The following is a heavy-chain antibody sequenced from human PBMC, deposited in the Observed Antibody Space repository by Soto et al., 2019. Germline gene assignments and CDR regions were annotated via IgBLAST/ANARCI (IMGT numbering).Heavy chain of an antibody. J-gene: IGHJ5*02. CDR3: ARSLSGSKPGLWFDP. CDR1: GGSISSYY. CDR2: IYYSGST. Sequence: SETLSLTCTVSGGSISSYYWSWIRQPPGKGLEWIGYIYYSGSTNYNPSLRSRVTISVDTSKNQFSLKLSSVTAADTAVYYCARSLSGSKPGLWFDPWGQGTLVTVSS. D-gene: IGHD1-26*01. V-gene: IGHV4-59*01.